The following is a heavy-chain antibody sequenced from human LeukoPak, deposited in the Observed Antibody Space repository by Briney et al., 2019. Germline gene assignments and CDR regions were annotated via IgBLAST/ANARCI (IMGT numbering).Heavy chain of an antibody. CDR2: IYYSGST. D-gene: IGHD6-19*01. Sequence: TSETLSLTCTVSGGSISSYYWSWIRQPPGKGLEWIGYIYYSGSTNYNPSLKSRVTISVDTSKNQFSLKLSSVTAADTAVYYCARRGRAVAGAFDYWGQGTLVTVSS. CDR3: ARRGRAVAGAFDY. V-gene: IGHV4-59*01. J-gene: IGHJ4*02. CDR1: GGSISSYY.